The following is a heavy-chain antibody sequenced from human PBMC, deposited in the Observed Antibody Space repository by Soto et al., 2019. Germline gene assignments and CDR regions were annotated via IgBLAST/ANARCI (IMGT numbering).Heavy chain of an antibody. J-gene: IGHJ5*02. CDR1: GGSFSGYY. CDR2: INHSGST. Sequence: PSETLSLTCAVYGGSFSGYYWSWIRQPPGKGLEWIGEINHSGSTNYNPSLKSRVTISVDTSKNQFSLKLSSVTAADTAVYYCAREGKVRNYYYFDLWGLGILVTVSS. CDR3: AREGKVRNYYYFDL. D-gene: IGHD1-26*01. V-gene: IGHV4-34*01.